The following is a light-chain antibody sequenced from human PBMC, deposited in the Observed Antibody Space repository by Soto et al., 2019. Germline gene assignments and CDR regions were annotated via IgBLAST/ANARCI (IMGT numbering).Light chain of an antibody. CDR3: SSNAGNIVL. J-gene: IGLJ2*01. Sequence: QSALTQPPSASGSPGQSVTISCTGTSSDVGGYNYVSWYQQHPGKSPKLMIYEVTKRPSGVPDRFSASKSGNTASLTVSGLQAEDEADYYCSSNAGNIVLFGGGTKLTVL. CDR2: EVT. V-gene: IGLV2-8*01. CDR1: SSDVGGYNY.